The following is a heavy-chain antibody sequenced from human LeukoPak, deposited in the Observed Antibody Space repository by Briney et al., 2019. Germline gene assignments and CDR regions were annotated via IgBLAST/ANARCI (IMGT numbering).Heavy chain of an antibody. CDR1: GFTFSSYW. V-gene: IGHV3-7*03. CDR3: AKVFYGDYGYFQH. D-gene: IGHD4-17*01. CDR2: IKQDGSQQ. J-gene: IGHJ1*01. Sequence: GGSLRLSCVASGFTFSSYWMGWVRQAPGKGLEWVANIKQDGSQQYYMDSVKGRFTISRDNAKNSLSLQMNSLRAEDTAVYYCAKVFYGDYGYFQHWGQGTLVTVSS.